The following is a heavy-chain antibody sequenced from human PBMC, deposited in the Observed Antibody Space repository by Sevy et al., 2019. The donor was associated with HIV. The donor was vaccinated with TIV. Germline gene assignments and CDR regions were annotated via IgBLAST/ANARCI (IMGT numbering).Heavy chain of an antibody. CDR3: ASTRGYSYGYTSYYYYYGMDV. V-gene: IGHV4-59*13. J-gene: IGHJ6*02. CDR1: GGSISSYY. D-gene: IGHD5-18*01. CDR2: IYYSGST. Sequence: SETLSLTCTVSGGSISSYYWSWIQQPPGKGLEWIGYIYYSGSTNYNPSLKSRVTISVDTSKNQFSLKLSSVTAADTAVYYCASTRGYSYGYTSYYYYYGMDVWGQGTTVTVSS.